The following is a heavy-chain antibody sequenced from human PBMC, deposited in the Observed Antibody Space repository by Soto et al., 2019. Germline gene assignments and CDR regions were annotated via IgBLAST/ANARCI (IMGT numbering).Heavy chain of an antibody. J-gene: IGHJ6*03. CDR3: ARDTHYDFWSGYYYYYYMDV. Sequence: GGSLRLSCAASGFTFSSYSMNWVRQAPGEGLEWVSSISSSSSYIYYADSVKGRFTISRDNAKNSLYLQMNSLRAEDTAVYYCARDTHYDFWSGYYYYYYMDVWGKGTTVTVSS. CDR2: ISSSSSYI. CDR1: GFTFSSYS. D-gene: IGHD3-3*01. V-gene: IGHV3-21*01.